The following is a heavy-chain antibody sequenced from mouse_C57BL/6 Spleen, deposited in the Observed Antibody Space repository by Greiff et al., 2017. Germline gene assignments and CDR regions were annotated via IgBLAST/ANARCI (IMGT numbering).Heavy chain of an antibody. D-gene: IGHD1-1*01. CDR1: GFNIKDYY. J-gene: IGHJ4*01. Sequence: EVQLQQSGAELVRPGASVKLSCTASGFNIKDYYMHWVKQRPEQGLEWIGRIDPEDGDTAYAPKFQGKATMTADTSSNTAYLQLSSLTSEDTAVYYCTTHYYGSSYRGYDYAMDYWGQGTSVTVSS. CDR3: TTHYYGSSYRGYDYAMDY. V-gene: IGHV14-1*01. CDR2: IDPEDGDT.